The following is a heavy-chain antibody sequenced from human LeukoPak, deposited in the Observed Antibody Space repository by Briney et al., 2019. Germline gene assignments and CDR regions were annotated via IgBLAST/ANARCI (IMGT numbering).Heavy chain of an antibody. D-gene: IGHD4-23*01. Sequence: PGGSLRLSCAASGFTFSSYWMSWLRQAPGKGLEWVSHINQDGSRKYYVDSVKGRFTISRDNAKNSLYLQMNSLRAEEAAVYYGASGLQDYGGNRNYFYYWGQGILVTVSS. J-gene: IGHJ4*02. CDR1: GFTFSSYW. CDR2: INQDGSRK. V-gene: IGHV3-7*01. CDR3: ASGLQDYGGNRNYFYY.